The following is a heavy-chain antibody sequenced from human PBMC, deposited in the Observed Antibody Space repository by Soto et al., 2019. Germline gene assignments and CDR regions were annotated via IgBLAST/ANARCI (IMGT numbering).Heavy chain of an antibody. J-gene: IGHJ6*02. D-gene: IGHD2-21*02. CDR3: ARVCGGDCHYGMDV. Sequence: QVQLQESGPGLVKPSQTLSLTCTVSGGSISSGGYYWSWIRQHPGKGLEWIGYIYYSGSTYYNPSPQRRVTISVDTSKNQFSLKLSSVTAADTAVYYCARVCGGDCHYGMDVWGQGTTVTVSS. CDR2: IYYSGST. V-gene: IGHV4-31*03. CDR1: GGSISSGGYY.